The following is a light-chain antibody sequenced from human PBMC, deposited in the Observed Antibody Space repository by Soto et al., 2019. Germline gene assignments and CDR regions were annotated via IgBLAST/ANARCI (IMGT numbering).Light chain of an antibody. J-gene: IGLJ3*02. V-gene: IGLV2-23*01. CDR3: CSYAGSRTFV. Sequence: QSVLTQPASASGSPGQSITVSCTGTSSDVGAYDLVSWYQQYPGKAPRLIIYEGTKRPSGISHRFSGSKSDNTASLTISGLRAEDEAHYHCCSYAGSRTFVFGGGTKLTVL. CDR1: SSDVGAYDL. CDR2: EGT.